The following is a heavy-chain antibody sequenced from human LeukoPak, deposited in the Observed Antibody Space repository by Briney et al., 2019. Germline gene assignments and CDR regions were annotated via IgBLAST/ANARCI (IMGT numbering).Heavy chain of an antibody. V-gene: IGHV4-59*01. CDR3: ARKSFHSSSYDY. J-gene: IGHJ4*02. CDR2: IYYSGST. Sequence: PSEPLSLTCTVSGGSISTYYWSWIRQPPGKGLEWIGYIYYSGSTNYNPSLKSRVTISVDTSKNQFSLKLSSVTAADTAVYYCARKSFHSSSYDYWGQGTLVTVSS. CDR1: GGSISTYY. D-gene: IGHD6-13*01.